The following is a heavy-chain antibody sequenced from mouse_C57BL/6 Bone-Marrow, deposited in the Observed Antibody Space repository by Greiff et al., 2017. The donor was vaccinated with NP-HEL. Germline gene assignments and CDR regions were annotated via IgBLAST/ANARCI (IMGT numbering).Heavy chain of an antibody. CDR3: ARQYDYDGDY. CDR1: GFTFSSYG. D-gene: IGHD2-4*01. J-gene: IGHJ2*01. CDR2: ISSGGSYT. V-gene: IGHV5-6*01. Sequence: EVMLVESGGDLVKPGGSLKLSCAASGFTFSSYGMSWVRQTPDKRLEWVATISSGGSYTYYPDSVKGRFTITSDNAKNTLYLLMSSLKSEDTAMYYCARQYDYDGDYWGQGTTLTVSS.